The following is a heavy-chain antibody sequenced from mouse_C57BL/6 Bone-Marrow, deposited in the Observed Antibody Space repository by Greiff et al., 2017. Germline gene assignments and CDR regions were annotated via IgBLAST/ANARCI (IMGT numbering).Heavy chain of an antibody. CDR3: AKRDYDYDRYAMDY. D-gene: IGHD2-4*01. CDR1: GFSLTSYG. Sequence: QVQLQQSGPGLVQPSQSLSITCTVSGFSLTSYGVHWVRQSPGKGLEWLGVIWRGGSTDYNAAFMSRLSITKDNSKRQVFCKMNSLQADDTAIYYCAKRDYDYDRYAMDYWGQGTSVTVSS. V-gene: IGHV2-5*01. J-gene: IGHJ4*01. CDR2: IWRGGST.